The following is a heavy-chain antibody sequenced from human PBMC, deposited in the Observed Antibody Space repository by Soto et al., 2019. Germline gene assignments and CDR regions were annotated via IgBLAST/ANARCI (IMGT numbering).Heavy chain of an antibody. CDR1: GYSFTSYW. J-gene: IGHJ6*02. Sequence: KISCKGSGYSFTSYWISWVRQMPGKGLEWMGRIDPSDSYTNYSPSFQGHVTISADKSISTAYLQWSSLKASDTAMYYCARRGWLLYDYYYGMDVWGQGTTVTVSS. CDR2: IDPSDSYT. D-gene: IGHD3-22*01. V-gene: IGHV5-10-1*01. CDR3: ARRGWLLYDYYYGMDV.